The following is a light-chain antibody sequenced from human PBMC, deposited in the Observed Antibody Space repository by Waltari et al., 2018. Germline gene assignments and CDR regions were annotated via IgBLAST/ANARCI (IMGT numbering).Light chain of an antibody. CDR1: ALTKKY. CDR3: YSTDSSGNHGV. V-gene: IGLV3-10*01. Sequence: SHGLTQPPPEAVSQGQKARITGSGDALTKKYAYWYQQKSGQAPVLVIYEDSKRPSGIPERFSGSSSGTMATLTISGAQVEDEADYYCYSTDSSGNHGVFGGGTKLTVL. CDR2: EDS. J-gene: IGLJ2*01.